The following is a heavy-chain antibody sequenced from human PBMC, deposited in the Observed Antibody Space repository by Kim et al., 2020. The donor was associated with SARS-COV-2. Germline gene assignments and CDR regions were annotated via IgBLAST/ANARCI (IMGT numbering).Heavy chain of an antibody. CDR3: VKPHPAVLRYFDYFDR. J-gene: IGHJ4*02. D-gene: IGHD3-9*01. Sequence: VMGRFTISRNKSKNTLYLQMNSLRAEDTAVYYCVKPHPAVLRYFDYFDRWGQGALVTVSS. V-gene: IGHV3-30*02.